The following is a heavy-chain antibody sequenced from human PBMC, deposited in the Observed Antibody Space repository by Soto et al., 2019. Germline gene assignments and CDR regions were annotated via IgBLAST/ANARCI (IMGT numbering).Heavy chain of an antibody. D-gene: IGHD4-17*01. CDR3: ARATTGPPTFDY. CDR1: GFTFSSYG. V-gene: IGHV3-33*01. Sequence: GGSLRLSCAASGFTFSSYGMHWVRQAPGKGLEWVAVIWYDGSNKYYADSVKGRFTISRDNSKNTLYLQMNSLRAEDTAVYYYARATTGPPTFDYWGQGTLVTVSS. CDR2: IWYDGSNK. J-gene: IGHJ4*02.